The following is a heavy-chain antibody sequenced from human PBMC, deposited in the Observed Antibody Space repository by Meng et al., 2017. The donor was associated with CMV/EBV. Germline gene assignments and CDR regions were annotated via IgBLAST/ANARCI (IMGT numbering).Heavy chain of an antibody. CDR1: GFTFSSYA. J-gene: IGHJ6*02. Sequence: GGSLRLSCAASGFTFSSYAMHWVRQAPGKGLEWVAVISYDGSNKYYADSVKGRFTISGDNSKNTLYLQMNSLRSEDTAVYYCARWQKRITIFGVVNTYYYYGMDVWGQGTTVTVSS. V-gene: IGHV3-30*04. CDR2: ISYDGSNK. D-gene: IGHD3-3*01. CDR3: ARWQKRITIFGVVNTYYYYGMDV.